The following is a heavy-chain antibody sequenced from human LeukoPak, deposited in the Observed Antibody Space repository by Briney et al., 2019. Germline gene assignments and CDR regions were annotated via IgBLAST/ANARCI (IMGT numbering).Heavy chain of an antibody. Sequence: SGGSLRLSCAASGFTFSSYGMHWVRQAPGKGLEWVAVISYDGSNKYYADSVKGRFTISRDNSKNTLYLQMNSVRAEDTAVYYCAKESAQWELLYGYFYYWGQGTLVTVSS. CDR2: ISYDGSNK. V-gene: IGHV3-30*18. CDR1: GFTFSSYG. J-gene: IGHJ4*02. CDR3: AKESAQWELLYGYFYY. D-gene: IGHD1-26*01.